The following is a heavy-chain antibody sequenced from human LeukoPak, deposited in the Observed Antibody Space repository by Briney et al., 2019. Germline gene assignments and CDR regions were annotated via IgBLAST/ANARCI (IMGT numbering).Heavy chain of an antibody. CDR2: IYYSGST. CDR1: GGPISSSSYY. D-gene: IGHD3-9*01. Sequence: SETLSLTCTVSGGPISSSSYYWGWIRQPPGKGLEWFGSIYYSGSTYYNPSLKSRVTISVDTSKNQFSLKLSSVTAADTAVYYCARIKYYDILSGDYWGQGTLVTVSS. CDR3: ARIKYYDILSGDY. V-gene: IGHV4-39*01. J-gene: IGHJ4*02.